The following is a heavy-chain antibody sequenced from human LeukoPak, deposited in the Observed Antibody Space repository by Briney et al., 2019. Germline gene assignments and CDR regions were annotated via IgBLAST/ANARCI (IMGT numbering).Heavy chain of an antibody. V-gene: IGHV4-30-4*08. CDR1: GDSISSSNYY. CDR3: ARLFTGSYYVYYFDY. J-gene: IGHJ4*02. CDR2: IYYSGST. D-gene: IGHD1-26*01. Sequence: SETLSLTCTVSGDSISSSNYYWGWIRQPPGKGLEWIGYIYYSGSTYYNPSLKSRVTISVDTSKNQFSLKLSSVTAADTAVYYCARLFTGSYYVYYFDYWGQGTLVTVSS.